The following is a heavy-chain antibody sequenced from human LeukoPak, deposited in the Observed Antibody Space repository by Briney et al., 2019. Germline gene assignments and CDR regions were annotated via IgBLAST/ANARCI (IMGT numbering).Heavy chain of an antibody. V-gene: IGHV3-23*01. J-gene: IGHJ4*02. Sequence: PGGSLGLSCVASGFTFSNYAMSWVRQAPGKGLEWVSTISGNGGSTYYADSVKGRFTISRDNSKNTVYLQMNSLRAEDTAVYYCAKRIAATSFDYWGQGTLVTVSS. CDR2: ISGNGGST. D-gene: IGHD6-13*01. CDR1: GFTFSNYA. CDR3: AKRIAATSFDY.